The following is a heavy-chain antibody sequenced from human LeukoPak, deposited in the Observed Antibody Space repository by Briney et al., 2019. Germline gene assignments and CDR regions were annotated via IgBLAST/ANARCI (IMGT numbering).Heavy chain of an antibody. CDR3: AKGPDTTYDYVWGSYRFKRENYFDY. V-gene: IGHV3-23*01. Sequence: PGGSLRLSCAASGFTFSSYAMSWVRQAPGKGLEWVSAISGSGGSTYYADSVKGRFTISRDNSKNTLYLQMNSLRAEDTAVYYCAKGPDTTYDYVWGSYRFKRENYFDYWGQGTLVTVSS. D-gene: IGHD3-16*02. CDR2: ISGSGGST. J-gene: IGHJ4*02. CDR1: GFTFSSYA.